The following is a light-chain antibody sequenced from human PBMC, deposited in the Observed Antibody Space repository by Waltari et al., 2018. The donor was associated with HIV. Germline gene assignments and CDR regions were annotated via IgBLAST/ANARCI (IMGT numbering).Light chain of an antibody. Sequence: AIRMTQSPSSFSESTGDRVTITCRASQGISSYLAWYQQKPGKAPKLLIYAASTLQSGVPSRFSGSVSGTDFTLTISCLQSEDFATYYCQQYYSYPALTFGGGTKVEIK. CDR1: QGISSY. CDR3: QQYYSYPALT. J-gene: IGKJ4*01. CDR2: AAS. V-gene: IGKV1-8*01.